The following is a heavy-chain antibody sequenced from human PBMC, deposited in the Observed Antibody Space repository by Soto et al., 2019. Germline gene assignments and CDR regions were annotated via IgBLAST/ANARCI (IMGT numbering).Heavy chain of an antibody. D-gene: IGHD3-3*01. CDR1: GYTFTSYA. CDR2: INAGNGNT. J-gene: IGHJ5*02. Sequence: ASVKVSCKASGYTFTSYAMHWVRQAPGQRLEWMGWINAGNGNTKYSQKFQGRVTITRDTSASTAYMELSSLRSEDTAVYYCARDGITIFGVVNWFDPWGQGTLVTLSS. CDR3: ARDGITIFGVVNWFDP. V-gene: IGHV1-3*01.